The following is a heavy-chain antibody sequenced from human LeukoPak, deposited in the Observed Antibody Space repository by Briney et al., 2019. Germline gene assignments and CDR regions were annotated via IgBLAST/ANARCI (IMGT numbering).Heavy chain of an antibody. V-gene: IGHV1-2*06. Sequence: ASVKVSCKASGYTFTGYYMRWVRQAPGQGLEWMGRINPNSGDTNYTQKFQGRVTMTRDTSISTAYMELNRLRSDDTAVYYCATYYYGSGSSPFDYWGQGTLVTVSS. CDR3: ATYYYGSGSSPFDY. CDR2: INPNSGDT. J-gene: IGHJ4*02. CDR1: GYTFTGYY. D-gene: IGHD3-10*01.